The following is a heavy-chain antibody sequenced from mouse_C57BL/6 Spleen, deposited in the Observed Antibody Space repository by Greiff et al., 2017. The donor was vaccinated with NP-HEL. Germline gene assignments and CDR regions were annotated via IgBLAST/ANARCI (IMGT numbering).Heavy chain of an antibody. V-gene: IGHV1-54*01. J-gene: IGHJ2*01. Sequence: QVQLQQSGAELVRPGTSVKVSCKASGYAFTNYLIEWVKQRPGQGLEWIGVINPGSGGTNYNEKFKGKATLTADKSSSTAYIQLSSLTSEDSAVYCGARCEDSLGRRYFDYWGQGPTLTVSS. CDR3: ARCEDSLGRRYFDY. CDR2: INPGSGGT. CDR1: GYAFTNYL. D-gene: IGHD4-1*01.